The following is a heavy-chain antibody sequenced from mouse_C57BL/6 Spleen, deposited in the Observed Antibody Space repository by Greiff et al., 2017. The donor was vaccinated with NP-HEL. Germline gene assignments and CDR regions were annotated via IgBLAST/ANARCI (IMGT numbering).Heavy chain of an antibody. J-gene: IGHJ4*01. D-gene: IGHD2-2*01. CDR2: INPSNGGT. Sequence: QVQLQHPGTELVKPGASVKLSCKASGYTFTSYWMHWVKQRPGQGLEWIGNINPSNGGTNYNEKFKSKATLTVDKSSSTAYMQLSSLTSEDSAVYYCAREAYGYDYAMDYWGQGTSVTVSS. CDR3: AREAYGYDYAMDY. V-gene: IGHV1-53*01. CDR1: GYTFTSYW.